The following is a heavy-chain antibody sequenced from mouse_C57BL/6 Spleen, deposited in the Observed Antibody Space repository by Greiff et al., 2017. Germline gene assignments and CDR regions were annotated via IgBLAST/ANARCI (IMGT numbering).Heavy chain of an antibody. V-gene: IGHV1-18*01. CDR3: ARRYDGYYGYFDV. CDR2: INPNNGGT. CDR1: GYTFTDYN. J-gene: IGHJ1*03. D-gene: IGHD2-3*01. Sequence: EVQRVESGPELVKPGASVKIPCKASGYTFTDYNMDWVKQSHGKSLEWIGDINPNNGGTIYNQKFKGKATLTVDKSSSTAYMELRSLTSEDTAVYYCARRYDGYYGYFDVWGTGTTVTVSS.